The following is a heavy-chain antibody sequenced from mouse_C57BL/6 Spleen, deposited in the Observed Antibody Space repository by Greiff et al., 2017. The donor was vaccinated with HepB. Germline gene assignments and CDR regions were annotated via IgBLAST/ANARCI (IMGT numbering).Heavy chain of an antibody. V-gene: IGHV5-12*01. J-gene: IGHJ4*01. CDR2: ISNGGGST. D-gene: IGHD4-1*01. CDR1: GFTFSDYY. CDR3: AREGLGRAMDY. Sequence: EVNLVESGGGLVQPGGSLKLSCAASGFTFSDYYMYWVRQTPEKRLEWVAYISNGGGSTYYPDTVKGRFTISRDNAKNTLYLQMSRLKSEDTAMYYCAREGLGRAMDYWGQGTSVTVSS.